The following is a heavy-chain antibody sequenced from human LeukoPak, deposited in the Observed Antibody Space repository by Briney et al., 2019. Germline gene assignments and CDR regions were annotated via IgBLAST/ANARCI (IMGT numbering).Heavy chain of an antibody. CDR1: GDSISSSGYY. D-gene: IGHD2-2*03. CDR2: INHSGST. Sequence: PSETLSLTCTVSGDSISSSGYYWGWIRQPPGKGLEWIGEINHSGSTNYNPSLKSRVTISVDTSKNQFSLKLSSVTAADTAVYYCASGYNWFDPWGQGTLVTVSS. V-gene: IGHV4-39*07. CDR3: ASGYNWFDP. J-gene: IGHJ5*02.